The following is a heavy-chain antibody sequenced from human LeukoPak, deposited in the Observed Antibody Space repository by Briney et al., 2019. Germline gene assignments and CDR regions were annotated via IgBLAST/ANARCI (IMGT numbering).Heavy chain of an antibody. CDR2: ISGSGGST. Sequence: GGSLRLSCAASGFTFSSYAMSWVRQAPGKGLEWVSDISGSGGSTYYADSVKGRFTISRDNSKNTLYLQMNSLRAEDTAVYYCAKGDCSSTSCFSDYWGQGTLVTVSS. CDR1: GFTFSSYA. CDR3: AKGDCSSTSCFSDY. V-gene: IGHV3-23*01. D-gene: IGHD2-2*01. J-gene: IGHJ4*02.